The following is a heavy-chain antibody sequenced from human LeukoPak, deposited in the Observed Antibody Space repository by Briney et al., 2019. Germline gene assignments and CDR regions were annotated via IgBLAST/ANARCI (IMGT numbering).Heavy chain of an antibody. CDR1: GGSFSGYY. CDR3: ARISSGWQGRWFDP. J-gene: IGHJ5*02. V-gene: IGHV4-34*01. Sequence: SETLSLTCAVYGGSFSGYYWSWIRQPPGKGLEWIGEINHSGSTNYNPSLKSRVTISVDTSKNQFSLKLSSVTTADTAVYYCARISSGWQGRWFDPWGQGTLVTVSP. D-gene: IGHD6-19*01. CDR2: INHSGST.